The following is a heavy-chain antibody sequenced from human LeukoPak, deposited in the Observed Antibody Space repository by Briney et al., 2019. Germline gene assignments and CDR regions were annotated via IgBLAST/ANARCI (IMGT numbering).Heavy chain of an antibody. CDR3: ARNSKVAGTD. J-gene: IGHJ4*02. D-gene: IGHD6-19*01. Sequence: GGSLRLSCAASGFTFSRYWMSWVRQAPGKGLEGVANIKQDGSEKYYVDSVKGRFTISRDNAKNSLYLQMNSVRVRDTAVYYWARNSKVAGTDWGQGTLVTVSS. CDR2: IKQDGSEK. CDR1: GFTFSRYW. V-gene: IGHV3-7*01.